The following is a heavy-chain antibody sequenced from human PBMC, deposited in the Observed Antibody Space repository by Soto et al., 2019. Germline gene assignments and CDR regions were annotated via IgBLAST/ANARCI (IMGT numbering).Heavy chain of an antibody. CDR1: TGSIFSHSYY. CDR3: ARRYAPRYSSGNNHFDL. V-gene: IGHV4-39*01. D-gene: IGHD6-19*01. CDR2: INHSGSP. Sequence: SETLSLTCNVSTGSIFSHSYYWAWIRQPPGKGREWIGTINHSGSPYHNPSLKSRGTISVDSSKNQFSLTLTSVTVADTAVYYCARRYAPRYSSGNNHFDLWGQGTLVTVSS. J-gene: IGHJ4*02.